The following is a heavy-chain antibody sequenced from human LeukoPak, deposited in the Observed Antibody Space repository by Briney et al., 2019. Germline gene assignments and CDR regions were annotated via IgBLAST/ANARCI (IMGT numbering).Heavy chain of an antibody. CDR1: GYTFTSYD. V-gene: IGHV1-69*13. CDR2: IIPIFGTA. J-gene: IGHJ6*03. CDR3: ARGYAYYYYYMDV. Sequence: SVKVSCKASGYTFTSYDINWVRQAPGQGLEWMGGIIPIFGTANYAQKFQGRVTITADESTSTAYMELSSLRSEDTAVYYCARGYAYYYYYMDVWGKGTTVTVSS. D-gene: IGHD2-8*01.